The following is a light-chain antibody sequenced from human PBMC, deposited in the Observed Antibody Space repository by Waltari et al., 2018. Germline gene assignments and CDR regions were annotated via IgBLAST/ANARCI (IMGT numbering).Light chain of an antibody. CDR2: DFT. CDR3: CSYAGSYNFV. J-gene: IGLJ1*01. CDR1: SSRVGGSNV. V-gene: IGLV2-11*01. Sequence: QSALTQPRSVSGSPGQSVTIPCTGTSSRVGGSNVASCYPQHPGKAPKFMFYDFTKRPSGVPDRFSGSKSGNTASLTISGLQAEDEADYYCCSYAGSYNFVFGSGTTVTVL.